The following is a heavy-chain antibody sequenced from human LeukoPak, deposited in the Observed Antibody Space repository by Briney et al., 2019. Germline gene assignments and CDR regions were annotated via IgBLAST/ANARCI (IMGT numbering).Heavy chain of an antibody. V-gene: IGHV1-2*02. CDR2: INPNSGGT. CDR1: GYTFTSYA. D-gene: IGHD3-10*01. J-gene: IGHJ5*02. Sequence: ASVKVSCKASGYTFTSYAMNWVRQAPGQGLEWMGWINPNSGGTNYAQKFQGRVTMTRDTSISTAYMELSRLRSDDTAVYYCAREELLWFGELLGWFDPWGQGTLVTVSS. CDR3: AREELLWFGELLGWFDP.